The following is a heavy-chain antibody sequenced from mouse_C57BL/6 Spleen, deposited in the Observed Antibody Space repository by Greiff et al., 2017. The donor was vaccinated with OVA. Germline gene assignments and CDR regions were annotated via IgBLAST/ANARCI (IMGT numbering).Heavy chain of an antibody. V-gene: IGHV5-12*01. CDR2: ISNGGGST. CDR1: GFTFSDYY. Sequence: VQGVESGGGLVQPGGSLKLSCAASGFTFSDYYMYWVRQTPEKRLEWVAYISNGGGSTYYPDTVKGRFTISRDNAKNTLYLQMSRLKSEDTAMYYCARRGNYAMDYWGQGTSVTVSS. CDR3: ARRGNYAMDY. J-gene: IGHJ4*01.